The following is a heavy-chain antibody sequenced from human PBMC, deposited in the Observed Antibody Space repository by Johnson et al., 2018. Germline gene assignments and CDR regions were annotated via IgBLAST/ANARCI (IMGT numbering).Heavy chain of an antibody. V-gene: IGHV3-30*18. CDR3: ANTHVEMAIIGCAFAI. CDR2: ISYDGNNK. D-gene: IGHD5-24*01. Sequence: QVQLVQSGGGVVQPGRSLRLSCAASGFTFSSYGMHWVRQAPGKGLEWVALISYDGNNKYYIDSVKGRFTISRDNSRNKLSLQMKRLRAEDSAVDYWANTHVEMAIIGCAFAIWGQGTTVTVSS. CDR1: GFTFSSYG. J-gene: IGHJ3*02.